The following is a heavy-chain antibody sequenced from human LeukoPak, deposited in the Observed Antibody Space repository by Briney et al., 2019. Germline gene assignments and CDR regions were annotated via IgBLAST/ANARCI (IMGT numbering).Heavy chain of an antibody. D-gene: IGHD1-1*01. Sequence: ASVKVSCKASGGTFSSYAISWVRQAPGQGLGWMGGIIPIFGTANYAQKFQGRVTITADESTSTAYMELSSLRSEDTAVYYCARAPGGTGAFDIWGQGTMVTVSS. CDR1: GGTFSSYA. CDR2: IIPIFGTA. J-gene: IGHJ3*02. V-gene: IGHV1-69*13. CDR3: ARAPGGTGAFDI.